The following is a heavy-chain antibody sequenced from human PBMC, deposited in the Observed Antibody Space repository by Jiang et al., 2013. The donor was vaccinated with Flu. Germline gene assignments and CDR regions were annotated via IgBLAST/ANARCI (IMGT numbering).Heavy chain of an antibody. CDR3: ARDRLPGAIHWYYGMDV. CDR2: IYYSGST. D-gene: IGHD1-1*01. V-gene: IGHV4-61*01. Sequence: GPGLVKPSETLSLTCTVTGDSVSSGIYYWTWIRQPPGKELEYIGYIYYSGSTNYNPSLKSRVTISIDTSKNQFSLKLSSVTAADTAVYYCARDRLPGAIHWYYGMDVWGQGTTVTVSS. J-gene: IGHJ6*02. CDR1: GDSVSSGIYY.